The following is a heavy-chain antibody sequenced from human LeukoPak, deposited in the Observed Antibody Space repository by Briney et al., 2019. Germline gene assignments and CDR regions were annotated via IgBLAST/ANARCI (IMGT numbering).Heavy chain of an antibody. V-gene: IGHV4-39*01. CDR2: IYYSGST. J-gene: IGHJ5*02. CDR1: GGSISSSSYY. Sequence: PSETLSLTYTVSGGSISSSSYYWGWIRQPPGKGLEWIGSIYYSGSTYYNPSLKSRVTISVDTSKNQFSLKLSSVTAADTAVYYCARSSYDFWSGYYSNWFDPWGQGTLVTVSS. D-gene: IGHD3-3*01. CDR3: ARSSYDFWSGYYSNWFDP.